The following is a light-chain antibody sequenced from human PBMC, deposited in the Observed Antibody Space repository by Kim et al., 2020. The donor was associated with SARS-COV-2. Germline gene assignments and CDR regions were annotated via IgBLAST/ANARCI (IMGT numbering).Light chain of an antibody. CDR1: SREFITYNH. CDR2: DVN. V-gene: IGLV2-14*03. J-gene: IGLJ2*01. Sequence: QSALTQPASVSGSPGQSITISCTGTSREFITYNHVSWYRQHPGTAPKLMIYDVNNRPSGVSNRFSGSKSGNTASLTISGLQAEDEADYYCSSYTGRVVFGGGTQLTVL. CDR3: SSYTGRVV.